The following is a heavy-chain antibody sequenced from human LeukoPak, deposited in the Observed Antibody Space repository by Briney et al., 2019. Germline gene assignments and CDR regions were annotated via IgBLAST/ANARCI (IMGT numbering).Heavy chain of an antibody. D-gene: IGHD6-13*01. J-gene: IGHJ4*02. CDR3: ARDYSNIAALV. V-gene: IGHV1-2*02. Sequence: ASVKVSCKASGYTFTNFGINWVRQAPGQGLEWMGWINPNSGGTDYAQKFQGRVTMTRDTSISTAYMELSRLRSDDTAVYYCARDYSNIAALVWGQGTLVTVSS. CDR1: GYTFTNFG. CDR2: INPNSGGT.